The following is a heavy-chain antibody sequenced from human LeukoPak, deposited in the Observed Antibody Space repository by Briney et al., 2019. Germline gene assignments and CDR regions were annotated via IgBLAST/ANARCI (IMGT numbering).Heavy chain of an antibody. J-gene: IGHJ6*02. V-gene: IGHV3-30*04. Sequence: PGGSLRLSCAASGFTFSSYAMHWVRQAPGKGLEWVAVISYDGSNKYYADSVKGRFTTSRDNSKNTLYLQMNSLRAEDTAVYYCARDSPVAADPHYYYYGMDVWGQGTTVTVSS. CDR1: GFTFSSYA. CDR3: ARDSPVAADPHYYYYGMDV. D-gene: IGHD2-15*01. CDR2: ISYDGSNK.